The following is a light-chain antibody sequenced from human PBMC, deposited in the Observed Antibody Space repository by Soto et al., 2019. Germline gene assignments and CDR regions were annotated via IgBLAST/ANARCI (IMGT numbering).Light chain of an antibody. J-gene: IGKJ1*01. Sequence: EIVMTQSPATLSVSPGERATLSCRASQSVRSNLAWYQQKPGQAPRLLMYGASTRATGIPDRFSGSGSGTDFTLTISSLQSEDFAVYYCQQHNNWPPWTFGQGTKVEIK. CDR2: GAS. CDR3: QQHNNWPPWT. V-gene: IGKV3-15*01. CDR1: QSVRSN.